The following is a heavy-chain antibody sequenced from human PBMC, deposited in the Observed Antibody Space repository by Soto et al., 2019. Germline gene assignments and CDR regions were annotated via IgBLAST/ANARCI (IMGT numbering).Heavy chain of an antibody. J-gene: IGHJ4*02. V-gene: IGHV3-33*01. CDR2: IWYDGSSQ. Sequence: GGSLRLSCAASGFTFNNFGMHWVRQAPGKGLEWVGFIWYDGSSQYYADSVKGRFTISRDNSKNTLYLQMNSLGVEDTAVYYCARTANAPDFWGQGTLVTVSS. D-gene: IGHD2-8*01. CDR1: GFTFNNFG. CDR3: ARTANAPDF.